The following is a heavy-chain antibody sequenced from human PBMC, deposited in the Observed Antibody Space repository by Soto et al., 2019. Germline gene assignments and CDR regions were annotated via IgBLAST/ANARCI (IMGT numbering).Heavy chain of an antibody. V-gene: IGHV4-59*01. D-gene: IGHD4-17*01. CDR2: ISYTGSA. Sequence: SETLSLTCTVSGGSINYSYWTWIRQPPGKGLEWIGYISYTGSANYNASLKGRLTISVDTSKNQFSLKLSSVTAADTALYYCARVNYGDYYYGMDVWGQGTTVTVSS. J-gene: IGHJ6*02. CDR1: GGSINYSY. CDR3: ARVNYGDYYYGMDV.